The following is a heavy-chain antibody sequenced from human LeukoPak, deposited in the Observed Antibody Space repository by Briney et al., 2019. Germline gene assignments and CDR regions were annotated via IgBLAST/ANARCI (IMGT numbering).Heavy chain of an antibody. CDR1: GFTFSSYS. CDR3: ARAGGSTVSHSDY. D-gene: IGHD4-17*01. J-gene: IGHJ4*02. V-gene: IGHV3-21*01. Sequence: PGGSLRLSCEASGFTFSSYSMNWIRQAPGKGLEWVSSISSSTSYIYYADSVKGRFTISKDNAKNSLYLQMNRLRAEDTAVYYCARAGGSTVSHSDYWGQGTLVTVSS. CDR2: ISSSTSYI.